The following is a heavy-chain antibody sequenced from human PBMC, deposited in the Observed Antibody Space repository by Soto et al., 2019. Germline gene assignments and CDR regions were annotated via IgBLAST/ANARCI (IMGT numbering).Heavy chain of an antibody. CDR3: ATLWFGESTY. CDR1: GGSISSSSYY. V-gene: IGHV4-39*01. CDR2: IYYSGST. Sequence: QLQLQESGPGLVKPSETLSLTCTVSGGSISSSSYYWGWIRQPPGKGLERIGSIYYSGSTYYNPSLKSRVTISVDTSQNQSSLNLSSVTAADTAVYYCATLWFGESTYWGQGTLVTVSS. J-gene: IGHJ4*02. D-gene: IGHD3-10*01.